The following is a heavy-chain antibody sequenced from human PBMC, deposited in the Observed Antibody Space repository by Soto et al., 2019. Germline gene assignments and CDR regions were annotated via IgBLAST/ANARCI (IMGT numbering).Heavy chain of an antibody. D-gene: IGHD3-22*01. Sequence: ASVKVSCKASGYTFTGYYMHWVRQAPGQGLEWMGWINPNSGGTNYAQKFQGWVTMTRDTSISTAYMELSRLRSDDTAVYYCARDHYYDSSGYYYSGFDYWGQGTLVTVPQ. V-gene: IGHV1-2*04. CDR2: INPNSGGT. CDR1: GYTFTGYY. J-gene: IGHJ4*02. CDR3: ARDHYYDSSGYYYSGFDY.